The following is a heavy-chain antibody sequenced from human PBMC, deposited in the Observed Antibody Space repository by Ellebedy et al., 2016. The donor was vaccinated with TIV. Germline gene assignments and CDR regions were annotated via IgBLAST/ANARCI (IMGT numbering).Heavy chain of an antibody. CDR3: ARGYCSGGSCYPVYFDY. D-gene: IGHD2-15*01. CDR1: GFTVSSNY. V-gene: IGHV3-53*01. J-gene: IGHJ4*02. Sequence: PGGSLRLSCAASGFTVSSNYMNWVRQAPGKGLEWVSVIYSGGSTYYADSVKGRFTIARDNSKNTLYLQMNSLRAEDKAVYFCARGYCSGGSCYPVYFDYWGQGTLVTVSS. CDR2: IYSGGST.